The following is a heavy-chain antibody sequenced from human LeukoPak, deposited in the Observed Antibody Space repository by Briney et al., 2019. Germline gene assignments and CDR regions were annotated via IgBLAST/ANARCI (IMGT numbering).Heavy chain of an antibody. Sequence: GGSLRLSCATSRFTFSNYWMSWVRQAPGKGLEWVANIKQDGSEKYYVDSVKGRFTISRDNAKNTLYLQMNSLRAEDTAVYYCASDFWSGYYTAMGVNYWGQGTLVTVSS. CDR3: ASDFWSGYYTAMGVNY. D-gene: IGHD3-3*01. J-gene: IGHJ4*02. CDR2: IKQDGSEK. V-gene: IGHV3-7*01. CDR1: RFTFSNYW.